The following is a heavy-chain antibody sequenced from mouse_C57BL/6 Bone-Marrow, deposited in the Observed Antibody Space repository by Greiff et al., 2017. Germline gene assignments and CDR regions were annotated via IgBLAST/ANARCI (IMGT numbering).Heavy chain of an antibody. D-gene: IGHD1-1*01. CDR3: AYSATTVGADY. J-gene: IGHJ2*01. V-gene: IGHV1-74*01. CDR1: GYTFTSYW. Sequence: VQLQQPGAELVKPGASVKVSCKASGYTFTSYWMHWVKQRPGQGLEWIGRIHPSDSDTNYNQKFKGQATLTVEKSSSTAYLQLSSLTSEDSAVFDGAYSATTVGADYGGQGTTLTVSS. CDR2: IHPSDSDT.